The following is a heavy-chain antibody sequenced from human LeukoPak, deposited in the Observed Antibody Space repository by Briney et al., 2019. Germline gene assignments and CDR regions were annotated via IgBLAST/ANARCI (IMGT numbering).Heavy chain of an antibody. J-gene: IGHJ6*03. V-gene: IGHV3-48*01. D-gene: IGHD4-17*01. CDR1: GFTFSSYS. Sequence: PGGSLRLSCAASGFTFSSYSMNWARQAPGKGLEWVSYISYSSSTIYYADSVKGRFTISRDNAKNTLYLQMNSLRAEDTAVYYCAKRAGDYGYYYYYYMDVWGKGTTVTVSS. CDR2: ISYSSSTI. CDR3: AKRAGDYGYYYYYYMDV.